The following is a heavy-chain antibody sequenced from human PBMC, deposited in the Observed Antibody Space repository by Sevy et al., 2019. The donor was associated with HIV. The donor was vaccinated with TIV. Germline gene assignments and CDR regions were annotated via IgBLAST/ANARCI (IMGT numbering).Heavy chain of an antibody. CDR3: ARADIVVVPAATQDYYYYYGMDV. Sequence: GGSLRLSCAASGFTFSSYGMHWVRQAPGKGLEWVAVIWYDGSNKYYADSVKGRFTISRDNSKNTLYLQMNSLRAEDMAVYYCARADIVVVPAATQDYYYYYGMDVWGQGTTVTVSS. J-gene: IGHJ6*02. CDR2: IWYDGSNK. V-gene: IGHV3-33*01. D-gene: IGHD2-2*01. CDR1: GFTFSSYG.